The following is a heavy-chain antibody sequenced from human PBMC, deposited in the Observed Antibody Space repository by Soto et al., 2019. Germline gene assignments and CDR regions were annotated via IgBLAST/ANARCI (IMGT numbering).Heavy chain of an antibody. Sequence: GGSLRLSCSASGFTFSSYAMHWVRQAPGKGLEYVSAISSNGGSTYYADSVKGRFTISRDNSKNTLYLQMSSLRAEDTAVYYCVKDLEVEIAAAGPSFDYWGQGTLVTVSS. CDR3: VKDLEVEIAAAGPSFDY. V-gene: IGHV3-64D*08. J-gene: IGHJ4*02. CDR2: ISSNGGST. D-gene: IGHD6-13*01. CDR1: GFTFSSYA.